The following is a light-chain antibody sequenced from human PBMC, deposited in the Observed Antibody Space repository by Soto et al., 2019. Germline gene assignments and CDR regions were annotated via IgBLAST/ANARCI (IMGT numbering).Light chain of an antibody. V-gene: IGKV3-15*01. CDR3: QQYNNWPPLFT. CDR2: GAS. J-gene: IGKJ3*01. Sequence: EIVMTQSPATLSVSPGERATLSCRASQSINSNLTWYQQKPGQAPRLLIYGASTRATGIPARFSGSGSGTEFTLTISSLQSEDFAVYYCQQYNNWPPLFTFCPGTKVDIK. CDR1: QSINSN.